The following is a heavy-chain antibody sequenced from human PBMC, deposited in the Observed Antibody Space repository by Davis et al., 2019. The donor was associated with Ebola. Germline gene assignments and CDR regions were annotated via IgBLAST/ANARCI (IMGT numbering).Heavy chain of an antibody. V-gene: IGHV1-46*03. J-gene: IGHJ4*02. D-gene: IGHD5-18*01. CDR2: INPSGGST. Sequence: ASVKVSCKASGYTFTSYGISWVRQAPGQGLEWMGIINPSGGSTSYAQKFQGRVTMTRDTSTSTVYMELSSLRSEDTAVYYCARSLGYSYGVDYWGQGTLVTVSS. CDR3: ARSLGYSYGVDY. CDR1: GYTFTSYG.